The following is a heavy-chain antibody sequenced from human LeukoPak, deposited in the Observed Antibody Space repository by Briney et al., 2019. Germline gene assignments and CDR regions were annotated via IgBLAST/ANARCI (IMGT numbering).Heavy chain of an antibody. D-gene: IGHD3-22*01. V-gene: IGHV1-2*02. J-gene: IGHJ4*02. Sequence: ASVKVSCKASGYTFTGYCMHWVRQAPGQGLEWMGWINPNSGGTNYAQKFQGRVTMTRDTSISTAYMELSRLRSGDTAVYYCARGGQRVVVISFDYWGQGTLVTVSS. CDR1: GYTFTGYC. CDR2: INPNSGGT. CDR3: ARGGQRVVVISFDY.